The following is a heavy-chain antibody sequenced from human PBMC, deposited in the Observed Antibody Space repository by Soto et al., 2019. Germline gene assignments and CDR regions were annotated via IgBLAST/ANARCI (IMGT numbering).Heavy chain of an antibody. CDR1: GDSMTKYY. Sequence: QVQLQESGPGLVKPSETLSLTCTVSGDSMTKYYWSWIRQPAGKGLEWIWRIYTSGSTNYNPSLKSRVTMSIYTSNNHFSLKLKSVTAADTAVYYCARTVGAAYYFDFWGQGALVTVSS. V-gene: IGHV4-4*07. CDR3: ARTVGAAYYFDF. J-gene: IGHJ4*02. CDR2: IYTSGST. D-gene: IGHD1-26*01.